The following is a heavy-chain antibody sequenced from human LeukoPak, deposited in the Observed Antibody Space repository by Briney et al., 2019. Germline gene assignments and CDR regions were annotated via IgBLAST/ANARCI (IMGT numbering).Heavy chain of an antibody. CDR1: AFTFSTYP. D-gene: IGHD2-2*02. V-gene: IGHV3-30-3*01. CDR2: ISYDGSDK. CDR3: AKGYCSSTSCYTYYYYYMDV. Sequence: GRSLRLSCEASAFTFSTYPMHWVRQAPGKGLEWVAVISYDGSDKFYADSVKGRFTISRDNSKNTLYLQMNSLRAEDTAVYYCAKGYCSSTSCYTYYYYYMDVWGKGTTVTVSS. J-gene: IGHJ6*03.